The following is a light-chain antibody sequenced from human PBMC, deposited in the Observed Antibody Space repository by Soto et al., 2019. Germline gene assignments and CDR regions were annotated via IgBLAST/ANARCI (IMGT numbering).Light chain of an antibody. J-gene: IGKJ4*01. CDR2: DAS. V-gene: IGKV3-11*01. CDR3: QQRSNWLT. Sequence: EIVLTQSPATLSLSPGERATLSCRASQSVGSYLAWYQQKPGQAPRLLIYDASNRATGIPARFSGSGSGTDFTLTSSSLEPEDFAVYFCQQRSNWLTFGGGTKVELK. CDR1: QSVGSY.